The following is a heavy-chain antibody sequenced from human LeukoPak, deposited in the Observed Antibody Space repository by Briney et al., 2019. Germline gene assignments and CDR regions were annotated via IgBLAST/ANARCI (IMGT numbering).Heavy chain of an antibody. Sequence: ASMKVSCKASGYTFTGYYMHWVRQAPGQGLEWMGWINPNSGGTNYAQKFQGRVTMTRDTSISTAYMELSRLRSDDTAVYYCARARGGDYYFDYWGQGTLVTVSS. J-gene: IGHJ4*02. CDR2: INPNSGGT. V-gene: IGHV1-2*02. CDR1: GYTFTGYY. D-gene: IGHD2-21*02. CDR3: ARARGGDYYFDY.